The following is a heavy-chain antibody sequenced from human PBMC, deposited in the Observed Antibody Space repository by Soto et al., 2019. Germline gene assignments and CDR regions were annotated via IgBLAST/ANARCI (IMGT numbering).Heavy chain of an antibody. D-gene: IGHD1-26*01. CDR2: IIPIFGTA. CDR3: ARTLITRIVGATDYWYFDL. CDR1: GGTFSSYA. Sequence: SVKVSCKASGGTFSSYAISWVRQAPGQGLEWMGGIIPIFGTANYAQKFQGRVTITADESTSTAYMELSSLRSEDTAVYYCARTLITRIVGATDYWYFDLWGRGTLVTVSS. V-gene: IGHV1-69*13. J-gene: IGHJ2*01.